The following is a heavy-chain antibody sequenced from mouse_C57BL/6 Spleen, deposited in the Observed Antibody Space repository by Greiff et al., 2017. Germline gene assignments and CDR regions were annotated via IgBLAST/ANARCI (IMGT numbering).Heavy chain of an antibody. D-gene: IGHD1-1*01. V-gene: IGHV1-52*01. CDR1: GYTFTSYW. CDR2: IDPSDSET. Sequence: QVHVKQPGAELVRPGSSVKLSCKASGYTFTSYWMHWVKQRPIQGLEWIGNIDPSDSETHYNQKFKDKATLTVDKSSSTAYMQLSSLTSEDSAVYYCGTKGFAYWGQGTLVTVSA. J-gene: IGHJ3*01. CDR3: GTKGFAY.